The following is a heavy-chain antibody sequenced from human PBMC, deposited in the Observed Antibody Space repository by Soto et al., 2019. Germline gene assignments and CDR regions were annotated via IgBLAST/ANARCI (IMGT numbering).Heavy chain of an antibody. CDR1: GFTFSSYS. V-gene: IGHV3-21*01. Sequence: PGGSLRLSCAASGFTFSSYSMNWVRRAPGKGLEWVSSISSSSSYIYYADSVKGRFTISRDNAKNSLYLQMNSLRAEDTAVYYCARAYTGPGAFDIWGQGTMVTVSS. D-gene: IGHD2-2*02. J-gene: IGHJ3*02. CDR2: ISSSSSYI. CDR3: ARAYTGPGAFDI.